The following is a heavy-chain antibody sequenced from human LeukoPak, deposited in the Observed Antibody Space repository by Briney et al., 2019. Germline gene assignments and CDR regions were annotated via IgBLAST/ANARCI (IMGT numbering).Heavy chain of an antibody. J-gene: IGHJ3*02. CDR1: GFTFDDYA. V-gene: IGHV3-9*01. D-gene: IGHD2-15*01. Sequence: GRSLRLSCAASGFTFDDYAMHWVRQTPGKGLEWVSGINWSSGRISYADSVKGRFTISRDNSKNTLYLQMNSLRAEDTAVYYCAKSSDIVVVVAAFDIWGQGTMVTVSS. CDR3: AKSSDIVVVVAAFDI. CDR2: INWSSGRI.